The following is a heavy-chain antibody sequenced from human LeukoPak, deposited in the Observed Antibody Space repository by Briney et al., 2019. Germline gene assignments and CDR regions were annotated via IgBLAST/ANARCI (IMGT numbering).Heavy chain of an antibody. J-gene: IGHJ4*02. CDR3: ARLVPAAI. CDR2: IYTSGST. V-gene: IGHV4-61*02. CDR1: GCSISSGSYY. Sequence: SQTLSLTCTVSGCSISSGSYYWSWIPQPAGKGLEWIGRIYTSGSTYYNPSLKSRVTISVDTSKNQSSLKLSSVTAADTAVYCCARLVPAAIWGQGTLVTVSS. D-gene: IGHD2-2*01.